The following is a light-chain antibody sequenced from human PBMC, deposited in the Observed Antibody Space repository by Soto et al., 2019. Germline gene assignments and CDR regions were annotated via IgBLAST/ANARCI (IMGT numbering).Light chain of an antibody. CDR1: SSDLGGYKY. J-gene: IGLJ3*02. CDR3: STYTSTNTWV. Sequence: QSALTQPASVSGSPGQSITISCTGTSSDLGGYKYVSWYQHHPGKAPKLIIYEVTNRPSGVSSRFSGSKSGNTPSLTISGLQAEDEADYYCSTYTSTNTWVFGGGTQLTVL. CDR2: EVT. V-gene: IGLV2-14*01.